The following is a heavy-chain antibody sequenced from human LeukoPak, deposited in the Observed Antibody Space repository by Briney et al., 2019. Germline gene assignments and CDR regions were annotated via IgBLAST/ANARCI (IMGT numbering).Heavy chain of an antibody. V-gene: IGHV6-1*01. Sequence: SQTLSLTCVISGDNVGSAYAAWNWIRQSPSRGLEWLGRTFYRSNWYNDYAEFVRGRITINPDTSKNQFSLQLNSVTPEDTAVYYCAREADYDKTGYRGGVFDIWGQGTRVAVSS. CDR3: AREADYDKTGYRGGVFDI. CDR1: GDNVGSAYAA. CDR2: TFYRSNWYN. J-gene: IGHJ3*02. D-gene: IGHD3-22*01.